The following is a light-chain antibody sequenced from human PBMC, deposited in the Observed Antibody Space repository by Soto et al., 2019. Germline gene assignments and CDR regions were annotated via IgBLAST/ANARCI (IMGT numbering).Light chain of an antibody. CDR1: QSVSSY. CDR3: QQRSNWPLT. V-gene: IGKV3-11*01. Sequence: EIVLTQSPATLSLSPGERATLSCRASQSVSSYLDWYQQKPGQAPRLLIYDASSRATGVPARFSGGGSGTDFTLIISSLEPEDFAVYYCQQRSNWPLTFGGGTMVEIK. J-gene: IGKJ4*01. CDR2: DAS.